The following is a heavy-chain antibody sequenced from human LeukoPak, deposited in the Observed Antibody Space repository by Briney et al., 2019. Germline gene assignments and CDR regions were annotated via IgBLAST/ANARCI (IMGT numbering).Heavy chain of an antibody. D-gene: IGHD5-12*01. Sequence: PSETLSLTCAVYGGSFSGYYWSWIRQPPGKGLEWIGEINHSGSTNYNPSLKSRVTISVDTSKNHFSLNLRSVTAADTAVYYCARGPSGYHNTGGQGTLVTVSS. V-gene: IGHV4-34*01. J-gene: IGHJ4*02. CDR3: ARGPSGYHNT. CDR2: INHSGST. CDR1: GGSFSGYY.